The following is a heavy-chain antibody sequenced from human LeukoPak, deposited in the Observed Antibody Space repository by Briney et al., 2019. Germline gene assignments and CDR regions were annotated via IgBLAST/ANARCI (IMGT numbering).Heavy chain of an antibody. V-gene: IGHV4-4*07. Sequence: PSETLSLTCTVSGGSISSYYWSWIRQPAGKGLEWIGRVYTGGSTNYNPSLKGRVTMSVDTSKNQFSLNLSSVTAADTAIYYCARVKTSYAAFDIWGQGTMVTVSS. J-gene: IGHJ3*02. CDR3: ARVKTSYAAFDI. D-gene: IGHD2-8*01. CDR1: GGSISSYY. CDR2: VYTGGST.